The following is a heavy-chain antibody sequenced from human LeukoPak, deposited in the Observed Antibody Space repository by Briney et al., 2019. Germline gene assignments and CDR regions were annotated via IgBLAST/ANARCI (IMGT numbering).Heavy chain of an antibody. CDR1: GFTFSSYW. J-gene: IGHJ4*02. CDR2: IKQDGSEK. CDR3: ARYDSSGYRGYFDY. Sequence: GGSLRLSCAASGFTFSSYWMSWVRQAPGKGLEWVADIKQDGSEKYYVDSVKGRFTISRDDAKNSLYLQMNSLRAEDTAVYYCARYDSSGYRGYFDYWGQGTLVTVSS. D-gene: IGHD3-22*01. V-gene: IGHV3-7*01.